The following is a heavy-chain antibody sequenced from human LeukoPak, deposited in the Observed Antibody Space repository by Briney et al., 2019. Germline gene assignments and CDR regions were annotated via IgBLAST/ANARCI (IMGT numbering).Heavy chain of an antibody. CDR1: GGSLTSNF. Sequence: SETLSLTCTVSGGSLTSNFWSWIRQPPGKGLEWIGSIYYSGTTYYNPSLKSRVTISVDTSKNQFSLKLSSVTAADTAVYYCARRPDLLYFDYWGQGTLVTVSS. V-gene: IGHV4-39*01. J-gene: IGHJ4*02. CDR3: ARRPDLLYFDY. CDR2: IYYSGTT.